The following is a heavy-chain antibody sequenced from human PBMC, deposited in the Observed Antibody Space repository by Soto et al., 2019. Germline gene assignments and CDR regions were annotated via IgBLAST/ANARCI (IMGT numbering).Heavy chain of an antibody. Sequence: QVQLVESGGGVVQPGRSLRLSCAASGFTFSAYGMHWVRQAPGKGLEWVAVIWYDGSNKYYGDSVKGRFTISRDNSKNTLDLQMNNLRAEDTAVSYCARDGGYYGSGSYFDPWGQGTLVTVSS. CDR2: IWYDGSNK. D-gene: IGHD3-10*01. V-gene: IGHV3-33*01. J-gene: IGHJ5*02. CDR1: GFTFSAYG. CDR3: ARDGGYYGSGSYFDP.